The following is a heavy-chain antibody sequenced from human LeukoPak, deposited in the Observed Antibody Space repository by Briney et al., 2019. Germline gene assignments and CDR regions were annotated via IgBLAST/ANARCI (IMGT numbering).Heavy chain of an antibody. V-gene: IGHV3-33*01. CDR2: IWFDGSNK. CDR3: ARDGDYYDSSGYYND. Sequence: GRSLRLSCAASGFTFSSYGMHWVRQAPGKGLEWVAVIWFDGSNKYYADSVKGRFTISRDNSKNTLYLQMNSLRAEDTALYYCARDGDYYDSSGYYNDWGQGTLVTVSS. J-gene: IGHJ4*02. CDR1: GFTFSSYG. D-gene: IGHD3-22*01.